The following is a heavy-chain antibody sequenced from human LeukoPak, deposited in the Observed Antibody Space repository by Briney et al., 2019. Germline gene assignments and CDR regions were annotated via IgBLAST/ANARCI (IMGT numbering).Heavy chain of an antibody. V-gene: IGHV3-23*01. Sequence: GGSLTLSCAASGFTFSSYSMSWVRPAPGKGLEWISGISVSGHRTYHAASVKGRFTISRDNTNNMVYLQMNSLRAEDTAVYYCVKDLVGDDSSNYRYCWGEGALVTVSS. CDR3: VKDLVGDDSSNYRYC. CDR1: GFTFSSYS. D-gene: IGHD3-22*01. J-gene: IGHJ4*02. CDR2: ISVSGHRT.